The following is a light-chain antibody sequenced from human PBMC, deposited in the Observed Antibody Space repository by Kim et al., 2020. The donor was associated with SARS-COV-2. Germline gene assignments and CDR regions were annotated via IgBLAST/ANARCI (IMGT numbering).Light chain of an antibody. CDR1: QSISNY. CDR3: QQSYSTPYT. CDR2: AAS. J-gene: IGKJ2*01. Sequence: DIQMTQSPSSLSASVGDRVTIACRASQSISNYLVWYQHRPGKAPKLLIYAASSLQSGVPSRFSGSGSGTDFTLTISSLQPEDFANYYCQQSYSTPYTFGQATKLEI. V-gene: IGKV1-39*01.